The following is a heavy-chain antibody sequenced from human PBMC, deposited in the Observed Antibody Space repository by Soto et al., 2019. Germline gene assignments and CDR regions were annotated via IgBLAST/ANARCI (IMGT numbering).Heavy chain of an antibody. CDR2: IYYSGST. J-gene: IGHJ4*02. V-gene: IGHV4-30-4*01. D-gene: IGHD3-16*01. CDR1: GGSISSGDYY. CDR3: AGKHDVWGYFDY. Sequence: QVQLQESGPGLVKPSQTLSLTCTVSGGSISSGDYYWSWIRQPPGKGLEGIGYIYYSGSTYYNPSLNNRVTISVDTTKNQFSLKLSSVTAADPAVYYCAGKHDVWGYFDYWGQGTLVTVSS.